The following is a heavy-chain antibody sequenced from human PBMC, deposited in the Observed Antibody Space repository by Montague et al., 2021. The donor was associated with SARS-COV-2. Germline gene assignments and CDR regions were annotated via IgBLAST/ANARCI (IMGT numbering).Heavy chain of an antibody. CDR1: GDSIRESH. CDR2: IDNSGST. J-gene: IGHJ6*02. Sequence: SETLSLTCTASGDSIRESHWSWIRQPPGKGLEWIGYIDNSGSTNYIPALESRATLTVSASNNQFYLTLRSVTAADTAVYYCARLTGSRVYYYHYCLDVWGQGTTVTVSS. D-gene: IGHD1-20*01. V-gene: IGHV4-4*09. CDR3: ARLTGSRVYYYHYCLDV.